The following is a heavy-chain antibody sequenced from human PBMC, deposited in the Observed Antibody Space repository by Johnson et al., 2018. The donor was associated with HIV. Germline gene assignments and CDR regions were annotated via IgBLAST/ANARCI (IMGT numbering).Heavy chain of an antibody. J-gene: IGHJ3*02. V-gene: IGHV3-30*02. D-gene: IGHD6-13*01. Sequence: QMQLVESGGGVVQPGTSLRLSCAASGFTFRSYGMHWVRQAPGKGLEWVAFIRYDGSNEYYADSVKGRFTISRDNSKNTLYLQMNSLRAEDTAVYYCARSPRAAEGAFDIWGQGTMVTVSS. CDR1: GFTFRSYG. CDR3: ARSPRAAEGAFDI. CDR2: IRYDGSNE.